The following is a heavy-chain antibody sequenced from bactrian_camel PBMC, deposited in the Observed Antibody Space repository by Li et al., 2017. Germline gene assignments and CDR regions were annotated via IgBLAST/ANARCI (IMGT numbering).Heavy chain of an antibody. D-gene: IGHD5*01. J-gene: IGHJ4*01. CDR2: IDRFGST. Sequence: VQLVESGGGSVQAGGSLRLSCTVSGYTDRRYCMAWFRQAPGKQREGVASIDRFGSTTYGDSVKGRFTISRDNAKNTLYLQINSLETDDTGVYYCTRNGGGWFTGFQYWGQGTQVTVS. CDR3: TRNGGGWFTGFQY. V-gene: IGHV3S53*01. CDR1: GYTDRRYC.